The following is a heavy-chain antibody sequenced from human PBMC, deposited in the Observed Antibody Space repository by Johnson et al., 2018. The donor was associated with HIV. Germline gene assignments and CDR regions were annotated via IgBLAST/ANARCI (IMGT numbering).Heavy chain of an antibody. D-gene: IGHD3-9*01. CDR1: GLTFSDYY. J-gene: IGHJ3*02. CDR2: IYSDGVT. CDR3: ARFDSFDAFDI. V-gene: IGHV3-66*01. Sequence: EVQLVESGGGLVKPGGSLIVSCEASGLTFSDYYMNWVRQAPGEGLEWVSIIYSDGVTYYADSVKGRFTISRDNSKNTLYLQMNSLRAEDTAVYYCARFDSFDAFDIWGQGTMVTVSS.